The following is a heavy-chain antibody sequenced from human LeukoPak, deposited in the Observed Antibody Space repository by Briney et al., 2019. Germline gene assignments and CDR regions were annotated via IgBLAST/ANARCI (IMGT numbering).Heavy chain of an antibody. CDR2: IYNSGTT. CDR1: FGSIRDYY. D-gene: IGHD3-16*01. Sequence: SETLSLTCSVSFGSIRDYYWSWIRQPPGKGLEWIGYIYNSGTTSYNPSLKGQVTISVDTSKNQFSLKLSSVTAADTAVYYCPRGDKYPGVSDSSGQGTLVTVSS. V-gene: IGHV4-59*01. J-gene: IGHJ5*01. CDR3: PRGDKYPGVSDS.